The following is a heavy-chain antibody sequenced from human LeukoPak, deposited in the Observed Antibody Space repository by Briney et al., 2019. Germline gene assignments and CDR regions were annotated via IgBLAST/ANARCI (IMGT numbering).Heavy chain of an antibody. CDR1: GYTFTSYG. J-gene: IGHJ4*02. D-gene: IGHD3-10*01. V-gene: IGHV1-18*01. CDR2: ISAYNGNT. CDR3: ARDRTMYYYGSGSYYMPLDY. Sequence: ASVKVSCKASGYTFTSYGISWVRQAPGQGLEWMGWISAYNGNTNYAQKLQGRVTMTTDTSTSTAYMELRSLRSDDTAVYYCARDRTMYYYGSGSYYMPLDYWGQGTLVTVSS.